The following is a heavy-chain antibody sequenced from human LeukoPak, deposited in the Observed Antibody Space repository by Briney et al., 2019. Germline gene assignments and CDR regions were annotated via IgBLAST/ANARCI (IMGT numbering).Heavy chain of an antibody. D-gene: IGHD1-7*01. CDR3: AMYNWNSKGDFDY. V-gene: IGHV3-7*03. CDR2: IKEDGSEK. CDR1: GFTFSNSW. Sequence: PGGSLRLSCAASGFTFSNSWMGWVRQDPGNGLEWVANIKEDGSEKYYMDSVKGRFTISRDNAKNSLFLQMNSLRAEDTAVYYCAMYNWNSKGDFDYWGQGTLVTVSS. J-gene: IGHJ4*02.